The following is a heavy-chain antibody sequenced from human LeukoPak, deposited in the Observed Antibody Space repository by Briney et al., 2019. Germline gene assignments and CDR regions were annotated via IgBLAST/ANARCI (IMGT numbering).Heavy chain of an antibody. CDR2: IVVGSGST. V-gene: IGHV1-58*01. J-gene: IGHJ5*02. CDR1: GFTFSDSA. CDR3: AADQAPTDPYMWVDP. D-gene: IGHD2-21*02. Sequence: RASVKVSCKASGFTFSDSAVQWVRQARGQSPEWIGYIVVGSGSTVHAQKFQQRVTMTRDLSTYTAYMELSSLRSEDTADYYCAADQAPTDPYMWVDPWGQGTQVIVSS.